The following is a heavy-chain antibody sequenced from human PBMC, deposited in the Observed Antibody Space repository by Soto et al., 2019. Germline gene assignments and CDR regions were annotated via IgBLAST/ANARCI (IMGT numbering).Heavy chain of an antibody. V-gene: IGHV4-34*01. CDR1: GGSSGGFC. D-gene: IGHD5-12*01. CDR3: ARGDRKVATKGYYYYGMDV. CDR2: INHSGST. Sequence: PSLSMSLTWAVDGGSSGGFCCRRIRKHQGQGLEWIGEINHSGSTNYNPSLKSRVTISVDTSKNQFSLKLSSVTAGDTAVYYCARGDRKVATKGYYYYGMDVWGQGTTVTVSS. J-gene: IGHJ6*02.